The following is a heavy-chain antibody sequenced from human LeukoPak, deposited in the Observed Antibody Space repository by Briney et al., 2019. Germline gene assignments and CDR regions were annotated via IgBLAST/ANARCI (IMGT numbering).Heavy chain of an antibody. CDR3: VKEGSHSDGGHSPTFDS. CDR1: GFTFATHG. V-gene: IGHV3-23*01. Sequence: GGSLRLSCAASGFTFATHGMSWVRQVPGKGLEWVSAISVGGLYTYYADSVRGRYTISRDNSKSALYLQMNSLRSEDTAMYHCVKEGSHSDGGHSPTFDSWGLGTLVTVSS. J-gene: IGHJ4*02. D-gene: IGHD5-24*01. CDR2: ISVGGLYT.